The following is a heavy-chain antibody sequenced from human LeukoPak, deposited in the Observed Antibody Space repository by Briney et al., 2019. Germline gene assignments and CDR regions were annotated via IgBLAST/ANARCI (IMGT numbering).Heavy chain of an antibody. CDR2: IYTSGST. CDR3: ARQNYDFWSGYGSRGPFDY. CDR1: GGSISSYY. J-gene: IGHJ4*02. V-gene: IGHV4-4*07. Sequence: PSETLSLTCTVSGGSISSYYWSWIQQPAGKGLEWIGRIYTSGSTNYNPSLKSRVTMSVDTSKNQFSLKLSSVTAADTAVYYCARQNYDFWSGYGSRGPFDYWGQGTLVTVSS. D-gene: IGHD3-3*01.